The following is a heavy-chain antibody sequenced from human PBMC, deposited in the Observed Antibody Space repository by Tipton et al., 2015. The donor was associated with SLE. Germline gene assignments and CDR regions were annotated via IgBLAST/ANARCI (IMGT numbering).Heavy chain of an antibody. CDR3: ARTGGRSIILWYFDL. J-gene: IGHJ2*01. CDR2: GFAGGLT. CDR1: GGSISTTTYF. V-gene: IGHV4-61*02. D-gene: IGHD2/OR15-2a*01. Sequence: TLSLTCTVSGGSISTTTYFWNWIRQPAGRGLAWIGRGFAGGLTDYNPSLSSRVTMSLDTSKNRFSLDLTSVTAADTAVYYCARTGGRSIILWYFDLWGRGTLVSVSS.